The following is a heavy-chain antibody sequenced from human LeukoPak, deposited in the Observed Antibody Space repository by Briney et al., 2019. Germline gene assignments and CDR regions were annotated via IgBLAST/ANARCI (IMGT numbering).Heavy chain of an antibody. CDR3: ARGGVSRQQPVLFDY. Sequence: ASVKVSCKACGYTFTSYAMNWVRQAPGQGLEWMGWINTNTGNPTYAQGFTGRFVFSLDTSVSTAYLQISSLKAEDTAVYYCARGGVSRQQPVLFDYWGQGTLVTVSS. D-gene: IGHD6-13*01. J-gene: IGHJ4*02. V-gene: IGHV7-4-1*02. CDR1: GYTFTSYA. CDR2: INTNTGNP.